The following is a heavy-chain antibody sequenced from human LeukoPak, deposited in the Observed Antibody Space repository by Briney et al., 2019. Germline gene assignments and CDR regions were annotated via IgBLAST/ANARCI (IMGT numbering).Heavy chain of an antibody. Sequence: SETLSLTCTVFGGSISSYYWSWIRQPAGKGLEWIGRIYTSGSTNYNPSLKSRVTMSVDTSKNQFSLKLSSVTAADTAVYYCARESSLSTMVRGVITGFDYWGQGTLVTVSS. CDR2: IYTSGST. V-gene: IGHV4-4*07. CDR3: ARESSLSTMVRGVITGFDY. CDR1: GGSISSYY. J-gene: IGHJ4*02. D-gene: IGHD3-10*01.